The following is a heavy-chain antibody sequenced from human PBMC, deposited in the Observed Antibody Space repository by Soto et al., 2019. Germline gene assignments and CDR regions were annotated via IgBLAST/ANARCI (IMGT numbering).Heavy chain of an antibody. V-gene: IGHV4-30-2*01. CDR3: ARSREFDY. J-gene: IGHJ4*02. CDR1: GESLRSATYS. Sequence: PSDTLTHTCCVSGESLRSATYSCNWIRQTPGKGLEWIGYIFPSGTTYYNPSLRSRVTISIDVSKNQFSLSLRSLTAADTAVYYCARSREFDYWSQGNLVTGSS. CDR2: IFPSGTT.